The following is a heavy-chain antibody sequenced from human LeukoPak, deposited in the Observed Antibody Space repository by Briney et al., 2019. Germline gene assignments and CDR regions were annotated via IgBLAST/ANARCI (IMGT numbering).Heavy chain of an antibody. Sequence: SVKVSCKASGGTFSSYAISRVRQAPGQGLEWMGGIIPIFGTANYAQKFQGRVTITADESTSTAYMELSSLRSEDTAVYYCARGAYSGSYYRYYYYYMDVWGKGTTVTVSS. CDR2: IIPIFGTA. J-gene: IGHJ6*03. V-gene: IGHV1-69*13. CDR1: GGTFSSYA. D-gene: IGHD1-26*01. CDR3: ARGAYSGSYYRYYYYYMDV.